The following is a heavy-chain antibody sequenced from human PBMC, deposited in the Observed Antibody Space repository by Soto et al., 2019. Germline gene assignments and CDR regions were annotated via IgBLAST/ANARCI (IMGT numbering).Heavy chain of an antibody. D-gene: IGHD1-7*01. J-gene: IGHJ6*02. Sequence: GGSLRLSCAASGFTFSSYGMHWVRQAPGKGLEWVAVIWYDGSNKYYADSVKGRFTISRDNSKNTLYLQMNSLRAEDTAVYYCARDVLGITGTFLGGMDVWGQGTTVTVSS. CDR1: GFTFSSYG. V-gene: IGHV3-33*01. CDR2: IWYDGSNK. CDR3: ARDVLGITGTFLGGMDV.